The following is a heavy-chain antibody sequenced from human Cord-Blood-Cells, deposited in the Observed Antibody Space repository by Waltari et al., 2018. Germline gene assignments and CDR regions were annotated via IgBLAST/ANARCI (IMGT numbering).Heavy chain of an antibody. Sequence: QLQLQESGPGLVKPSETLSLTCTVSGGSISSSSYYWGWIRQPPGKGLGWIGSIYYSGSTYNNPSLKSRVTISVDTSKNQFSLKLSSVTAADTAVYYCARRGTYYYGSGSYYTAEYFQHWGQGTLVTVSS. CDR1: GGSISSSSYY. CDR3: ARRGTYYYGSGSYYTAEYFQH. D-gene: IGHD3-10*01. CDR2: IYYSGST. J-gene: IGHJ1*01. V-gene: IGHV4-39*07.